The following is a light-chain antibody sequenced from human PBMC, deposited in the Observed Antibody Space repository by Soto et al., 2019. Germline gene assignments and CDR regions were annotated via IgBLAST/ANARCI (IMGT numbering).Light chain of an antibody. CDR1: QAINKY. CDR3: QQSLSTPWS. J-gene: IGKJ1*01. Sequence: DIQLTQSPSSLSASVGDRVTITCRPSQAINKYLSRFRQKPGKAPEPLIYDVSTLQSGVPSRFSGSGSGTYFTLTISSLQLDDFASYYCQQSLSTPWSFGQGTKV. V-gene: IGKV1-39*01. CDR2: DVS.